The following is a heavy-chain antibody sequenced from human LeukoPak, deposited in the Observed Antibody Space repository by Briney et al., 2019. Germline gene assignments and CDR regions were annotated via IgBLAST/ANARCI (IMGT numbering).Heavy chain of an antibody. CDR2: IHHTGNT. D-gene: IGHD3-10*01. Sequence: PSETLSLTCTVSGSSIRTYTHWGWIRQPPGKGLEWIASIHHTGNTYYNPSLKSRVTISVDTSKNQFSLKLSSVTAADTAVYYCGGGYYYGSGSYIDYWGQGTLVTVSS. CDR1: GSSIRTYTH. V-gene: IGHV4-38-2*02. CDR3: GGGYYYGSGSYIDY. J-gene: IGHJ4*02.